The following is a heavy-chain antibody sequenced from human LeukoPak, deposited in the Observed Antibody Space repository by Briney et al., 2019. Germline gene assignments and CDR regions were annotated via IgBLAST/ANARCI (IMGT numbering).Heavy chain of an antibody. CDR2: ISAYNGNT. Sequence: ASVKVSCKASGYTFTSYGISWVRQAPGQGLEWMGWISAYNGNTNYAQKLQGRVTMTTDTSTSTAYMELSSLRSEDTAVYYCAGSIAARWDWYFDLWGRGTLVTVSS. V-gene: IGHV1-18*01. D-gene: IGHD6-6*01. CDR3: AGSIAARWDWYFDL. J-gene: IGHJ2*01. CDR1: GYTFTSYG.